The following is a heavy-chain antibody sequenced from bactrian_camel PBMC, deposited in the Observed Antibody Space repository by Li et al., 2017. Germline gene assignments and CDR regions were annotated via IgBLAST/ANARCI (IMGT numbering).Heavy chain of an antibody. D-gene: IGHD3*01. Sequence: HVQLVESGGGLVQPGGSLRLSCAATGFTFSTYCMSWVRQAPGKGLEWVSSIYSDGSREVYSSFVKGRFAISKNNAENTVYLQMNSLKPEDTAVYYCSAGEWGPHSYCKGAHCYDCLMSWGQGTQVTVS. V-gene: IGHV3S6*01. J-gene: IGHJ6*01. CDR1: GFTFSTYC. CDR3: SAGEWGPHSYCKGAHCYDCLMS. CDR2: IYSDGSRE.